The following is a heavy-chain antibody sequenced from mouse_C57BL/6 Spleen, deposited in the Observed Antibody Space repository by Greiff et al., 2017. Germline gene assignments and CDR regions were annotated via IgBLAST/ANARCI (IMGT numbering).Heavy chain of an antibody. V-gene: IGHV1-55*01. Sequence: QVQLQQPGAELVKPGASVKMSCKASGYTFTSYWITWVKQRPGQGLEWIGDIYPGSGSTNYNEKFKSKATLTVDTSSSTAYMQLSSLTSEDSAVYYCARTPLYYGNWDYFDYWGQGTTLTVSS. CDR1: GYTFTSYW. CDR2: IYPGSGST. CDR3: ARTPLYYGNWDYFDY. J-gene: IGHJ2*01. D-gene: IGHD2-1*01.